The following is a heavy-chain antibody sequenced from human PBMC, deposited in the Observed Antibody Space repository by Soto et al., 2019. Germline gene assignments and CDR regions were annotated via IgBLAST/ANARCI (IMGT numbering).Heavy chain of an antibody. CDR1: GFTFSSSW. V-gene: IGHV3-74*01. J-gene: IGHJ4*02. CDR3: ARGPSGWFGYDY. CDR2: INSGASNT. D-gene: IGHD6-19*01. Sequence: PGGSLRLSCAASGFTFSSSWIHWVRQAPGKGLVWVSRINSGASNTNYADSVKGRFTISRDNAKNTLYLQMDSLTAEDTAVYYCARGPSGWFGYDYWGQGTLVTVSS.